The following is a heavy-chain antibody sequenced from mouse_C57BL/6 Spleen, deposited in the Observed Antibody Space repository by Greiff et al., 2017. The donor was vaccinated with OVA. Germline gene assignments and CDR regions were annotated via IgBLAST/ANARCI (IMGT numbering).Heavy chain of an antibody. Sequence: VKLQQPGAELVKPGASVKLSCKASGYTFTSYWMQWVKQRPGQGLEWIGEIDPSDSYTNYNQKFKGKATLTVDTSSSTAYMQLSSLTSEDSAVYYGARKTTVVAPYWYCDVWGTGTTVTVSS. D-gene: IGHD1-1*01. CDR3: ARKTTVVAPYWYCDV. CDR2: IDPSDSYT. V-gene: IGHV1-50*01. J-gene: IGHJ1*03. CDR1: GYTFTSYW.